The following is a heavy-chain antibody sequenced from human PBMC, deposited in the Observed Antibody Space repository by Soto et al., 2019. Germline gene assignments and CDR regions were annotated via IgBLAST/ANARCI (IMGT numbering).Heavy chain of an antibody. CDR1: GGSISSSSYY. CDR3: ARARRAGPGGYCSGGSCYSVTTFDY. J-gene: IGHJ4*02. D-gene: IGHD2-15*01. Sequence: QLQLQESGPGLVKPSETLSLTCTVSGGSISSSSYYWGWIRQPPGKGLEWIGSIYYSGSTYYNPSPKSRVTISLDTSNNQFSLKLSSVTAADTAGYYCARARRAGPGGYCSGGSCYSVTTFDYWGQGTLVTVSS. V-gene: IGHV4-39*01. CDR2: IYYSGST.